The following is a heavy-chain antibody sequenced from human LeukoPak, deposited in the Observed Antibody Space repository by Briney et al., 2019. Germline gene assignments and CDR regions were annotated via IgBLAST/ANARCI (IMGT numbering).Heavy chain of an antibody. CDR3: ARTTLLERDFDY. J-gene: IGHJ4*02. V-gene: IGHV3-11*01. CDR1: GFTFSDYY. CDR2: ISSSGSTI. Sequence: GGSLRLSCAASGFTFSDYYMSWIRQAPGKGLEWVSYISSSGSTIYYADSVKGRFTISRDNAKNSLYLQMNSLRAGDTAVYYCARTTLLERDFDYWGQGTLVTVSS. D-gene: IGHD3-3*01.